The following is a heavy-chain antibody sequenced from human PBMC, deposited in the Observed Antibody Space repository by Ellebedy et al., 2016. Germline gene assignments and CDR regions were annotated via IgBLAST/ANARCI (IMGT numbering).Heavy chain of an antibody. V-gene: IGHV3-23*01. D-gene: IGHD2-2*01. CDR3: AKDGGLGRYCVTISCYSNAFDI. CDR2: ISTSGGTT. Sequence: GESLKISCAASGFTFSSYAMNWVRQAPGKGLEWVSVISTSGGTTYYADSVKGRFTISRDNYKNTLYLQMNSLRAEDTAVYYCAKDGGLGRYCVTISCYSNAFDIWGQGTMVTVSS. CDR1: GFTFSSYA. J-gene: IGHJ3*02.